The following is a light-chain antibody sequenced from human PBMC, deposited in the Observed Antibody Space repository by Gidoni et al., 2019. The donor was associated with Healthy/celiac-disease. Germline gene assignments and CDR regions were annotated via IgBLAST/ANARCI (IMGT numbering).Light chain of an antibody. Sequence: DIQRTQSPSTLSASVGDRVTITCRASQSISSWLAWYQQKPGKAPKLLIYKASSLESGVPSRFSGSGSWTEFTLTISSLQPDDFATYYCQQYNSYSPAFGGGTKVEIK. J-gene: IGKJ4*01. CDR3: QQYNSYSPA. V-gene: IGKV1-5*03. CDR2: KAS. CDR1: QSISSW.